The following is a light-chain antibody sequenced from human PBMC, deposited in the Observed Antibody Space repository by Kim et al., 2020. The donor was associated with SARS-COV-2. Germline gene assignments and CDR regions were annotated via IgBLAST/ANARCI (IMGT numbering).Light chain of an antibody. CDR3: QKYNSAPPFET. CDR1: QGISNY. V-gene: IGKV1-27*01. J-gene: IGKJ1*01. Sequence: DIQMTQSPSSLSASVGDRVTITCRASQGISNYLAWYQQKPGKVPKLLIYAASTLQSGVPSRFSGSGSGTDFTLTISSLQPEDVATYYCQKYNSAPPFETFGQGTKVDIK. CDR2: AAS.